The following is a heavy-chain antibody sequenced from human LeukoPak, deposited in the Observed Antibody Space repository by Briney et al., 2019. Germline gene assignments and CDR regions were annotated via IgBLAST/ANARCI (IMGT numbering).Heavy chain of an antibody. D-gene: IGHD3-22*01. CDR1: GFAFSTYS. J-gene: IGHJ4*02. V-gene: IGHV3-64D*06. CDR2: ISVNGGST. Sequence: GGSLRLSCSASGFAFSTYSMHWVRQAPGKGLEYISTISVNGGSTYYADSVKGRFTISRDNSKNTLYLQMSSLGTEDTAVYYCARDQGAYDSSGYYYDYWGQGTLVTVSS. CDR3: ARDQGAYDSSGYYYDY.